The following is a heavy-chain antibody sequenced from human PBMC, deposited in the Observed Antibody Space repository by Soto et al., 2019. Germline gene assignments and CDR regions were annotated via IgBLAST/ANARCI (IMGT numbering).Heavy chain of an antibody. D-gene: IGHD5-18*01. Sequence: PSETLSLTCTVSGGSITSDGYSWSWVQHPPGKGLEWISYIYQSGSAYYNPSLKGRVTTSVDKSKNQFSLKLNSLTAADTAVYYCARDSDTPAGVGTDVWGKDNTLNTSS. CDR2: IYQSGSA. V-gene: IGHV4-30-2*01. CDR1: GGSITSDGYS. CDR3: ARDSDTPAGVGTDV. J-gene: IGHJ6*04.